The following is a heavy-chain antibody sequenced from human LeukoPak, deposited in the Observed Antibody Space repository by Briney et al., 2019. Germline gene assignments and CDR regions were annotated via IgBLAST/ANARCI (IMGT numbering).Heavy chain of an antibody. D-gene: IGHD5-12*01. CDR1: GFTFTSSA. CDR3: AAGYSGYEYPNC. Sequence: SVKVSCKASGFTFTSSAVQWVRQARGQRLEWIGWIVVGSGNTNYAQKFQERVIIIRDMSTRTVYMEPSSLTFEDTAVYYCAAGYSGYEYPNCWGQGTLVTVSS. CDR2: IVVGSGNT. J-gene: IGHJ4*02. V-gene: IGHV1-58*01.